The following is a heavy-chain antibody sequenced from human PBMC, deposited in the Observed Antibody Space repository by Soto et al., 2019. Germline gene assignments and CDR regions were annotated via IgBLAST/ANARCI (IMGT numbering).Heavy chain of an antibody. CDR2: ISAYNGNT. CDR1: GYTFTSYG. J-gene: IGHJ4*02. V-gene: IGHV1-18*01. Sequence: ASVKVSCKASGYTFTSYGISWVRQAPGQGLEWMGWISAYNGNTNYAQKLQGRVTMTTDTSTSTAYMELRSLRSDDTALYLCARGYCSSTSCQYYVDYCGEGSLVTVSS. CDR3: ARGYCSSTSCQYYVDY. D-gene: IGHD2-2*01.